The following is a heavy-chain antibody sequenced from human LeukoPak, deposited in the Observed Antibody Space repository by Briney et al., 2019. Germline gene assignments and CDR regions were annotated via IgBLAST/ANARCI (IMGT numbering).Heavy chain of an antibody. CDR2: ISSSSSTI. CDR1: GFTFSSYS. Sequence: GGSLRLSCAASGFTFSSYSMNWVRQALGKGLEWVSYISSSSSTIYYADSVKGRFTISRDNAKNSLYLQMNSLRAEDTAVYYCARDLGSRIYYYYGMDVWGQGTTVTVSS. CDR3: ARDLGSRIYYYYGMDV. V-gene: IGHV3-48*04. D-gene: IGHD1-14*01. J-gene: IGHJ6*02.